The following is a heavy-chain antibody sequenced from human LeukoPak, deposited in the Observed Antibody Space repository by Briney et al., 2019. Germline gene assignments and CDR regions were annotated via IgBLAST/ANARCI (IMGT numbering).Heavy chain of an antibody. Sequence: GGSLRLSCAASGFTFSSYAMSWVRQAPGKGLEWVSAISGSGGSTYYADSVKGRFTISRDNSKNTLYLQMNSLRAEDTAVYYCAKAGGIAAAGRRYYYYYYGMDVWGQGTTVTVSS. J-gene: IGHJ6*02. D-gene: IGHD6-13*01. CDR3: AKAGGIAAAGRRYYYYYYGMDV. V-gene: IGHV3-23*01. CDR1: GFTFSSYA. CDR2: ISGSGGST.